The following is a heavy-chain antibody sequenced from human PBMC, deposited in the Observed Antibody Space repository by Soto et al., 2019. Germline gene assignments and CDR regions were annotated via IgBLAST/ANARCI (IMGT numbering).Heavy chain of an antibody. V-gene: IGHV1-2*02. CDR1: GYTFTGYY. J-gene: IGHJ3*02. CDR3: ARALLGRSPHARAI. D-gene: IGHD1-26*01. Sequence: ASVKVSCKASGYTFTGYYMHWVRQAPGQGLEWMGWINPNSGGTNYAQKFQGRVTMTRDTSISTAYMELSRLRSDDTAVYYCARALLGRSPHARAIGVKGIMVTVS. CDR2: INPNSGGT.